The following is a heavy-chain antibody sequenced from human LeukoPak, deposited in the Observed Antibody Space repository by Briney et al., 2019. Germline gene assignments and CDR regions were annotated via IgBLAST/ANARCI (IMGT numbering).Heavy chain of an antibody. D-gene: IGHD1-26*01. CDR3: ARVAGARTAKFDP. CDR2: IIPILGIA. J-gene: IGHJ5*02. Sequence: SVKVSCKASGGTFSSYTISWVRQAPGQGLEWMGRIIPILGIANYAQKFQGRVTITADKSTSTAYMELSSLRSEDTAVYYCARVAGARTAKFDPWGQGTLVTVSS. V-gene: IGHV1-69*02. CDR1: GGTFSSYT.